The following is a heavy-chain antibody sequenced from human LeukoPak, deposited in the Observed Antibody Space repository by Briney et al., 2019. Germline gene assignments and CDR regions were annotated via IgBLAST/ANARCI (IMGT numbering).Heavy chain of an antibody. J-gene: IGHJ4*02. CDR1: GFTFSSYW. V-gene: IGHV3-74*01. Sequence: GGSLRLSCAASGFTFSSYWMHWVRQAPGKGLMWVSRINSDGSSTSYADSVKGRFTISRDNAKNTLYLQMNSLRAEDTAVYYCASSSTSCPTNWGQGTLVTVSS. D-gene: IGHD2-2*01. CDR2: INSDGSST. CDR3: ASSSTSCPTN.